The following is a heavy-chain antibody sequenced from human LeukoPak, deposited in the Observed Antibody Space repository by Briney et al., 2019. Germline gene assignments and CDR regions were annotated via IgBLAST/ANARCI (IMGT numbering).Heavy chain of an antibody. V-gene: IGHV3-21*01. J-gene: IGHJ5*02. Sequence: SGGSLRLSCAASGFTFSSYSMNGVRQAPGKGLEWVSSISSSSSYIYYADSVKGRFTISRDNAKNSLYLQMNSLRAEYTAVYYCASLGDVDTAMATPPNWFDPWGQGTLVTVSS. D-gene: IGHD5-18*01. CDR1: GFTFSSYS. CDR3: ASLGDVDTAMATPPNWFDP. CDR2: ISSSSSYI.